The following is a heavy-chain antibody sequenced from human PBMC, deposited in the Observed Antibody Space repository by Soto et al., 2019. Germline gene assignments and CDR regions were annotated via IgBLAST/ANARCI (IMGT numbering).Heavy chain of an antibody. V-gene: IGHV3-13*01. CDR3: ARGRPRHGYQLPVDY. J-gene: IGHJ4*02. Sequence: GGSLRLSCAASGFTFSSYDMHWVRQATGKGLEWVSAIGSVGDTYYPGSVKGRFTISRENAKNSLYLQMNSLRAGDTAVYYCARGRPRHGYQLPVDYWGQGTLVTVSS. D-gene: IGHD2-2*01. CDR1: GFTFSSYD. CDR2: IGSVGDT.